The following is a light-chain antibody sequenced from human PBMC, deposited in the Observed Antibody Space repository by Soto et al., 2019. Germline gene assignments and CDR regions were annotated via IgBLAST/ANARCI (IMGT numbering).Light chain of an antibody. V-gene: IGKV3-15*01. J-gene: IGKJ1*01. CDR2: GAS. CDR3: QHYNNWPPTWT. CDR1: QSVSSN. Sequence: EIVMTQSPATLSVSPGERANLSCRASQSVSSNLAWYQQKPGQAPRLLISGASTRATGIPARFSVSGSGTEITLTISSLQSEDFAVYYCQHYNNWPPTWTFGQGTKVEIK.